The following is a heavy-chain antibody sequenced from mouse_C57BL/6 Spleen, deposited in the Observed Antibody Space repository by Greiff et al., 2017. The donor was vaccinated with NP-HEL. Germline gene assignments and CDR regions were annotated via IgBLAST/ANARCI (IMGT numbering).Heavy chain of an antibody. V-gene: IGHV1-18*01. Sequence: EVQGVESGPELVKPGASVKIPCKASGYTFTDYNMDWVKQSHGKSLEWIGDINPNNGGTIYNQKFKGKATLTVDKSSSTAYMELRSLTSEDTAVYYWALYYYGSSQAWFAYWGQETLVTVSA. CDR1: GYTFTDYN. D-gene: IGHD1-1*01. CDR3: ALYYYGSSQAWFAY. CDR2: INPNNGGT. J-gene: IGHJ3*01.